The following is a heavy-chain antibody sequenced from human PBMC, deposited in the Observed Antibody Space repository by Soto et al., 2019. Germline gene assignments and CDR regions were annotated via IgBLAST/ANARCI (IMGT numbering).Heavy chain of an antibody. V-gene: IGHV4-59*01. D-gene: IGHD3-10*01. CDR3: ARVDGSGSYYYYYYMDV. J-gene: IGHJ6*03. CDR1: GGSISSYY. CDR2: NYYSGST. Sequence: SETLSLTCTVSGGSISSYYWSWIRQPPGKGLEWIGYNYYSGSTNYNPSVKSRVTISVDKSKNQFSLKLSSVTAADTGVYYCARVDGSGSYYYYYYMDVWVKGTTVTVSS.